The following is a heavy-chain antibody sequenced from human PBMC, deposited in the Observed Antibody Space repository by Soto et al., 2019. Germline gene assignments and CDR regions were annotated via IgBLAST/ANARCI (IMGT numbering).Heavy chain of an antibody. CDR3: ANSASDYYYDSSGAAEYFQH. CDR1: GFTFSSYA. D-gene: IGHD3-22*01. V-gene: IGHV3-23*01. J-gene: IGHJ1*01. CDR2: ISGSGGST. Sequence: EVQLLESGGGLVQPGGSLRLSCAASGFTFSSYAMSWVHQAPGKGLEWVSAISGSGGSTYYADSVKGRFTISRDNSKNTLYLQMNSLRAEDTAVYYCANSASDYYYDSSGAAEYFQHWGQGTLVTVSS.